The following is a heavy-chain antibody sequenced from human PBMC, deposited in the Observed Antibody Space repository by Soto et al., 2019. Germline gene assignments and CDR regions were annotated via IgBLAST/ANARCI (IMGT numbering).Heavy chain of an antibody. CDR1: GGSIRRYY. Sequence: SETRSLTCTVCGGSIRRYYWSWIRQPPGKGLEWIGDIYYSGGTNYNPSLQSRVTISVDTSKNQFSLKLSSVTAADTAVYYCATFIVVVPTAVPAGWFDPWGQGTLVTVSS. V-gene: IGHV4-59*08. J-gene: IGHJ5*02. D-gene: IGHD2-2*01. CDR3: ATFIVVVPTAVPAGWFDP. CDR2: IYYSGGT.